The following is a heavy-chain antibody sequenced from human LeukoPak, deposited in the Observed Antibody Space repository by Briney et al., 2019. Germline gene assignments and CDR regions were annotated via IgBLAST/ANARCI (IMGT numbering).Heavy chain of an antibody. Sequence: PSETLSLTCTVSGGSISSGSYYWSWIRQPAGKGLEWIGRIYTSGSTNYNPSLKSRVTISVDTSKNQFSLKLNSVTAADTAVYYCASLSSNSALFDYWGQGTLVTVSS. CDR3: ASLSSNSALFDY. CDR1: GGSISSGSYY. V-gene: IGHV4-61*02. CDR2: IYTSGST. J-gene: IGHJ4*02. D-gene: IGHD6-6*01.